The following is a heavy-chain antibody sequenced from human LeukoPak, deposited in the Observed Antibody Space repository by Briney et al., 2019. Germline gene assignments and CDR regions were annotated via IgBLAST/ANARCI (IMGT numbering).Heavy chain of an antibody. CDR1: GFTFSTYD. J-gene: IGHJ6*02. V-gene: IGHV3-23*01. CDR3: ARYNNMDV. Sequence: GGSLRLSCAGSGFTFSTYDMSWVSQPPGKVLEWVSGISGRGDRTYYTDSVKGRFTTSRDNSKNTLYLQMSSLRVEDTAIYYCARYNNMDVWGQGTTVTVS. CDR2: ISGRGDRT. D-gene: IGHD1-14*01.